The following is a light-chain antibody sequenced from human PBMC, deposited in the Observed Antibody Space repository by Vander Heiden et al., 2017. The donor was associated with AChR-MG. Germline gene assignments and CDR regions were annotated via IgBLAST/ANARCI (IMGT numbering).Light chain of an antibody. V-gene: IGKV1-39*01. J-gene: IGKJ3*01. CDR1: QSISSY. Sequence: DIQMTQSPSSLSASVGDRVTITCRASQSISSYLNWYQQKPWKAPKLLIYAASSLQSGVPSRFSGSGSGTDFTLTISILQPEDFATYYCQQSDSTPQTFGHGTKVDIK. CDR3: QQSDSTPQT. CDR2: AAS.